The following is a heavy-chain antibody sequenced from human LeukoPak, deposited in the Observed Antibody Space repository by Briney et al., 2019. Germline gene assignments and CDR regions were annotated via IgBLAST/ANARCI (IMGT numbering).Heavy chain of an antibody. J-gene: IGHJ3*02. CDR2: IYYSGST. CDR3: ARQLVEYYDFWSGQENAFDI. D-gene: IGHD3-3*01. Sequence: SETLSLTCTVSGGSISSYYWSWIRQPTGKGLEWIGYIYYSGSTNYNPSLKSRVTISVDTSKNQFSLKLSSVTAADTAVYYCARQLVEYYDFWSGQENAFDIWGQGTMVTVSS. CDR1: GGSISSYY. V-gene: IGHV4-59*08.